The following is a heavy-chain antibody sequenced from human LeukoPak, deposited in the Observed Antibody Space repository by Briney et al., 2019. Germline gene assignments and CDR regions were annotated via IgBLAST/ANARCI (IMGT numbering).Heavy chain of an antibody. J-gene: IGHJ4*02. CDR3: AKEAAAMGDFDY. CDR2: ISGDGVSP. CDR1: GFTFNNYA. V-gene: IGHV3-23*01. Sequence: GGSLRLSCAASGFTFNNYALAWVRQTPEKGLECVSAISGDGVSPYYADSVKGRFTISRDNSKNTLYLQMNSLRAEDTAVYYCAKEAAAMGDFDYWGQGTLVTVSS. D-gene: IGHD5-18*01.